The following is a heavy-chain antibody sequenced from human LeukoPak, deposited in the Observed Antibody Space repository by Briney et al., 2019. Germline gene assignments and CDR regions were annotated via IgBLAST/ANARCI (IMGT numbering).Heavy chain of an antibody. CDR2: IKKDGSEK. CDR3: AGGAGFLIDY. CDR1: GFTFSNYW. D-gene: IGHD2/OR15-2a*01. V-gene: IGHV3-7*01. Sequence: GGSLRLSCAASGFTFSNYWTNWVRQAPGKGPEWAAIIKKDGSEKYYVDSVKGRFTISRDNAKNSLYLQMNSLRADDTAVYFCAGGAGFLIDYWGQGALVTVSS. J-gene: IGHJ4*02.